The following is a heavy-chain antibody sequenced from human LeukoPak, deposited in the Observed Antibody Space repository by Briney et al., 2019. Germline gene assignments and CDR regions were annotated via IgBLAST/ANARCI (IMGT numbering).Heavy chain of an antibody. J-gene: IGHJ5*02. CDR3: ARDPNVGFDP. CDR1: GFTFSSYS. V-gene: IGHV3-21*01. D-gene: IGHD2-15*01. CDR2: ISSSSSYI. Sequence: PGGSLRLSCAASGFTFSSYSMNWVRQAPGKGLEWVSSISSSSSYIYYADSVKGRFTISRDNAKNSLYLQMNSLRDEDTAAYYCARDPNVGFDPWGQGTLVTVSS.